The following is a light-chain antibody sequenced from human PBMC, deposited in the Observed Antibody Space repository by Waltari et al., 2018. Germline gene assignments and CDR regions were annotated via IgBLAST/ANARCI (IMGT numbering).Light chain of an antibody. CDR1: KLGDKH. CDR3: QAWDSITVV. CDR2: QDN. J-gene: IGLJ2*01. Sequence: SYELTQPPSVSVSPGQTASITCSGDKLGDKHACWYQQKPGQSPVLVIYQDNNRPSGIPERCSGSNAGNTATLTISGTQAMDEADYYCQAWDSITVVFGGGTKLTVL. V-gene: IGLV3-1*01.